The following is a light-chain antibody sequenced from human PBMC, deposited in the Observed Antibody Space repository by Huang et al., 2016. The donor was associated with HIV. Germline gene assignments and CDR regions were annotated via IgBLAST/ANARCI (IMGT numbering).Light chain of an antibody. V-gene: IGKV3-15*01. J-gene: IGKJ4*01. CDR1: QSISNN. CDR2: GAS. CDR3: QQYDNWPPLLT. Sequence: EIVLTQSPATLSLSTGERAALSCRATQSISNNSAWYQQNAGQSPRLLIYGASTRATGITARFKSSGSETNFTLNISSLQSEGFAVYDYQQYDNWPPLLTFGGGTGVEI.